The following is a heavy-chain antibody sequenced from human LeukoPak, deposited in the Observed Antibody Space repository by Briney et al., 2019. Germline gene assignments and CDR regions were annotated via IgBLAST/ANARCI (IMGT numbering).Heavy chain of an antibody. J-gene: IGHJ3*02. V-gene: IGHV3-21*01. D-gene: IGHD3-9*01. CDR2: ISSSSSYI. Sequence: GGSLRLSCAASGFTFSSYSMNWVRQAPGKGLEWVSSISSSSSYIYYADSVKGRFTISRDNAKNSLYLQMNSLRAEDTAVCYCARGDDILTGLDNAFDIWGQGTMVTVSS. CDR3: ARGDDILTGLDNAFDI. CDR1: GFTFSSYS.